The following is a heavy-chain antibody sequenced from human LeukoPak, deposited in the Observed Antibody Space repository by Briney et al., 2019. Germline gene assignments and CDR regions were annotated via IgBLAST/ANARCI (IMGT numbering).Heavy chain of an antibody. CDR2: IIPIFGTA. CDR3: ARCLTDVPRCYYYYGMDV. V-gene: IGHV1-69*01. J-gene: IGHJ6*02. D-gene: IGHD3-16*01. Sequence: SVKVSCKASGGTFSSYAISWVRQAPGQGLEWMGGIIPIFGTANYAQKFQGRVTITADESTSTAYMELSSLRSEDTAVYYCARCLTDVPRCYYYYGMDVWGQGTTVTVSS. CDR1: GGTFSSYA.